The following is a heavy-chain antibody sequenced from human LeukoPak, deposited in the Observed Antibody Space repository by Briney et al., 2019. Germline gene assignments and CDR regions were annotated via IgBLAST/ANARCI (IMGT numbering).Heavy chain of an antibody. D-gene: IGHD3-22*01. CDR1: GYTFTSYD. Sequence: ASVEVSCKASGYTFTSYDINWVRQATGQGLEWMGWMNPNSGNTGYAQKFQGRVTMTRNTPISTAYMELSSLRSEDTAVYYCARGRPESGETYYYDSSGYFSYCGQGTLVTVSS. J-gene: IGHJ4*02. V-gene: IGHV1-8*01. CDR3: ARGRPESGETYYYDSSGYFSY. CDR2: MNPNSGNT.